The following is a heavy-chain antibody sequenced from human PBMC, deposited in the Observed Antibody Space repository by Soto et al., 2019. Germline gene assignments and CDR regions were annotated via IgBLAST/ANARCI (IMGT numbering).Heavy chain of an antibody. J-gene: IGHJ4*02. CDR3: ARGGSDYYFDY. CDR2: ISSNGGST. V-gene: IGHV3-64*01. D-gene: IGHD2-21*02. Sequence: EVQLVESGGGLVQPGGSLRLSCAASGFTFSSYAMHWVRQAPGKGLEYVSAISSNGGSTYYANSVKGRFTISSDNSKNTLYLQMGSLRAEDMAVYYCARGGSDYYFDYWGQGTLVTVSS. CDR1: GFTFSSYA.